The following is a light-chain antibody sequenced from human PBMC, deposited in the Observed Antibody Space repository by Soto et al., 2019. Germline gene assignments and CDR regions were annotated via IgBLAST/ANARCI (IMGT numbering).Light chain of an antibody. Sequence: QSVLTQPASVSGSPEQSITISSTGPTVDVGGYNYVSWHQQHPGKAPKLMIYEVSNRPSGVSNRFSGSKSGNTASLTISGLQAEDEAEYYCSSYTNINTRACVFGTGTKLTVL. CDR2: EVS. CDR1: TVDVGGYNY. CDR3: SSYTNINTRACV. V-gene: IGLV2-14*01. J-gene: IGLJ1*01.